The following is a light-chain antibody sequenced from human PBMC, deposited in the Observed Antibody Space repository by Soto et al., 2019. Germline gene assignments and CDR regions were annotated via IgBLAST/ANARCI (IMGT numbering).Light chain of an antibody. CDR2: GNS. Sequence: QSVLAQPPSVSGAPGQRVTISCTGSSSNIGAGYDVHWYQHVPGTAPRLLIFGNSNRPSGVPDRFSGSKSGPSAFLAITGLQAEDEADYYFQSYDNSLSGSGVFGTGTKGTVL. CDR3: QSYDNSLSGSGV. V-gene: IGLV1-40*01. J-gene: IGLJ1*01. CDR1: SSNIGAGYD.